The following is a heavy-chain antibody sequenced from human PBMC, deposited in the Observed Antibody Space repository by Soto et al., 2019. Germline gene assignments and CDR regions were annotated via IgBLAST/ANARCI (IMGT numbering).Heavy chain of an antibody. CDR3: AKLVESGDSFDL. D-gene: IGHD3-10*01. J-gene: IGHJ3*01. CDR2: ISYDATIQ. V-gene: IGHV3-30*18. CDR1: GFTFRSHA. Sequence: QAQLVESGGGVVQSGRSLRLSCAASGFTFRSHAMHWVRQTPGKGLEWVAVISYDATIQSYADSVKGRFTISRDNSANTLFLHMHSLRAEETTVYFCAKLVESGDSFDLWGQGTVVTVSS.